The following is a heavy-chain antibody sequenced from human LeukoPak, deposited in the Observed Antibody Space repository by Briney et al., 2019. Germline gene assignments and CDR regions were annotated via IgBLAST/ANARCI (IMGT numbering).Heavy chain of an antibody. D-gene: IGHD6-19*01. Sequence: GGSLRLSCEASGFTFSSYAMSWVRQAPGKGLEWVSTISGSGGSTDYADSVKGRFTISRDNSKNTLYLQMNSLRAEDTAVYYCAKDSISGWYASGYWGQGTLVTVSS. J-gene: IGHJ4*02. V-gene: IGHV3-23*01. CDR1: GFTFSSYA. CDR2: ISGSGGST. CDR3: AKDSISGWYASGY.